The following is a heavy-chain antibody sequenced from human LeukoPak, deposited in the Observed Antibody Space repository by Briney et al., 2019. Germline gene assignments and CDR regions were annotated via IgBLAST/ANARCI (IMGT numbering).Heavy chain of an antibody. D-gene: IGHD6-19*01. CDR3: TKGVAVAGTPPGGDY. V-gene: IGHV1-24*01. CDR1: GYSLMELS. CDR2: INLEHSTY. Sequence: ASVKVSCKVSGYSLMELSTHWVRQAPGKGLEWMGGINLEHSTYVYAQRFQGRVTMTEDTTTDTAYMELTSLSSEDTAVYYCTKGVAVAGTPPGGDYWGQGTLLTVSS. J-gene: IGHJ4*02.